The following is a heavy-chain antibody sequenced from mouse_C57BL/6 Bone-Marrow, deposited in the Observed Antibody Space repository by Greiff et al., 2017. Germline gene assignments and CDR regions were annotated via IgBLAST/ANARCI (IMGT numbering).Heavy chain of an antibody. J-gene: IGHJ1*03. D-gene: IGHD1-1*01. CDR1: GYAFSSSW. Sequence: VQRVESGPELVKPGASVKISCKASGYAFSSSWMNWVKQRPGKGLEWIGRIYPGDGDTNYNGKFKGKATLTADKSSSTAYMQLSSLTSEDSAVYFCAHSSYVRWYFDVWGTGTTVTVSS. V-gene: IGHV1-82*01. CDR2: IYPGDGDT. CDR3: AHSSYVRWYFDV.